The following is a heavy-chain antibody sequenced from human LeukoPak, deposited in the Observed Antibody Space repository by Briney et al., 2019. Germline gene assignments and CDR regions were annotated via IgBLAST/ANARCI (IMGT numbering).Heavy chain of an antibody. D-gene: IGHD6-13*01. CDR3: ARDRLVQQLVGYYYYYGMDV. J-gene: IGHJ6*04. CDR1: GVSVSSGSNY. Sequence: PSETLSLTCTVSGVSVSSGSNYWSWLRQPPGKGLEWIGYIYYSGSTNYNPSLKSRITISVDTSKNQFSLKLSSVTAADTAVYYCARDRLVQQLVGYYYYYGMDVWGKGTTVTVSS. V-gene: IGHV4-61*01. CDR2: IYYSGST.